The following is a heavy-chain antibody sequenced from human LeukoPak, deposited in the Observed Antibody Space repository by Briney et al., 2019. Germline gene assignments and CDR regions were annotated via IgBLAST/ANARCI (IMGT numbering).Heavy chain of an antibody. J-gene: IGHJ4*02. CDR2: ISSSGSTI. CDR3: ARTSITMVRGVIGHFDY. CDR1: GFTFSSHS. D-gene: IGHD3-10*01. V-gene: IGHV3-48*01. Sequence: PGGSLRLSCAASGFTFSSHSMNWVRQAPGKGLEWVSYISSSGSTIYYADSVKGRFSISRDNAKNSLHLQMNSLRAEDTAVYYCARTSITMVRGVIGHFDYWGQGTLVTVSS.